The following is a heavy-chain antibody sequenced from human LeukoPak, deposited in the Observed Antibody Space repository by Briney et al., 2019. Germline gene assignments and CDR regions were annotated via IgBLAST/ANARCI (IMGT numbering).Heavy chain of an antibody. J-gene: IGHJ4*02. CDR3: ARDNGWSADF. Sequence: PGGSLRLSCAASGFTFSRHWMYWVRQAPGKGLEWVANIKQVGSAKPYVDSVKGRFTISRDNAKNSLFLQMNSLRAEDTAVYYCARDNGWSADFWGRGTLVTVSS. CDR1: GFTFSRHW. V-gene: IGHV3-7*03. CDR2: IKQVGSAK. D-gene: IGHD2-15*01.